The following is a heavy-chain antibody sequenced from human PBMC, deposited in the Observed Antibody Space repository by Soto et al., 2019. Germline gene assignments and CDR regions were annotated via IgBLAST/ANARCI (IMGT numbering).Heavy chain of an antibody. Sequence: PSETLSLTCTVSGGSISSYYWGWIRQPPGKGLEWIGYIYYSGGTYYNPSLKSRFTLSIDTSKNRFSLKLSSVTVADTALYYCARGDHFRAVNAFDIWGQGTMVTVSS. V-gene: IGHV4-59*08. CDR3: ARGDHFRAVNAFDI. CDR2: IYYSGGT. CDR1: GGSISSYY. J-gene: IGHJ3*02. D-gene: IGHD3-10*01.